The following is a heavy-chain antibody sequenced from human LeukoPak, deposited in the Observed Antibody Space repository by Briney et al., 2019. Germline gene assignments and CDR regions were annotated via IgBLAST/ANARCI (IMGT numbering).Heavy chain of an antibody. CDR1: GVSISGHY. Sequence: PSETLSLTCSVSGVSISGHYWSWVRQSPGKGLEWIGFAHDSGTVKYNPSLNSRVSISVDTSRDLFSLRLNSVTAADTALYYCARYLRNSGTYYIDYWGQEILVTVSS. J-gene: IGHJ4*02. V-gene: IGHV4-59*11. D-gene: IGHD1-26*01. CDR3: ARYLRNSGTYYIDY. CDR2: AHDSGTV.